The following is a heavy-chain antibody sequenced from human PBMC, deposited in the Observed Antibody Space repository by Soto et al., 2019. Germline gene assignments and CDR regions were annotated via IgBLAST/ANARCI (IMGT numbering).Heavy chain of an antibody. V-gene: IGHV4-39*01. D-gene: IGHD2-2*02. CDR3: ARHEDIVLVPAARPFDY. CDR1: CGSISSSSYY. CDR2: IYYSGST. Sequence: SETLSLTCTVSCGSISSSSYYWGWIRQPPGKGLEWIGSIYYSGSTYYNPSLKSRVTISVDTSKNQFSLKLSSVTAADTAVYYCARHEDIVLVPAARPFDYWGQGTLVTVSS. J-gene: IGHJ4*02.